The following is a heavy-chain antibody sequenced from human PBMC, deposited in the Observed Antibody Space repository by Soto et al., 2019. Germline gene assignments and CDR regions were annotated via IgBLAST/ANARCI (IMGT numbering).Heavy chain of an antibody. CDR3: ARVFPDGWVEPGVVRGYLDT. D-gene: IGHD3-3*01. CDR2: IIPIFGTT. J-gene: IGHJ4*02. Sequence: QVQLVQSGAEVKEPGSAVKVSCKAPADSFSSYGISWVRQAPGQGLEWMGGIIPIFGTTNYAEKFQGRVTITADESTNTAYMELSSLRSEDTALYYCARVFPDGWVEPGVVRGYLDTWGRGTVVTVSS. CDR1: ADSFSSYG. V-gene: IGHV1-69*01.